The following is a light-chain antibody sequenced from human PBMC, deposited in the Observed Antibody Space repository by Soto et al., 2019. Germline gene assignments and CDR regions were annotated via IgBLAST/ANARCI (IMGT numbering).Light chain of an antibody. V-gene: IGLV1-47*01. Sequence: QSVLTQPPSASGTPGQRVTISCSGTSSNIGSNYVYWYQQLPGTAPKLLIYRNNQRASGVPDRLSHSKSGTSASLAISGLRSEDEADYYWAALDDSLSVVVFGGGTKDTVL. CDR3: AALDDSLSVVV. CDR1: SSNIGSNY. J-gene: IGLJ2*01. CDR2: RNN.